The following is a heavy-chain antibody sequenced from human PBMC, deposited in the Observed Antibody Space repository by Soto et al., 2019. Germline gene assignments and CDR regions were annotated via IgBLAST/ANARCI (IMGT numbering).Heavy chain of an antibody. V-gene: IGHV2-5*02. CDR3: AHTNSIHYYYYNGFDV. Sequence: QITLEESGPTLVSPTQTLTLTCTFSGFSLTTNNVGVGWIRQPPGKALEWLGFIYGDDDTRYSTPLKSRLTLTRDTSKNQVVLTMTNVDPVDTATYYCAHTNSIHYYYYNGFDVWGQGTTVTVS. CDR1: GFSLTTNNVG. CDR2: IYGDDDT. D-gene: IGHD2-8*01. J-gene: IGHJ6*02.